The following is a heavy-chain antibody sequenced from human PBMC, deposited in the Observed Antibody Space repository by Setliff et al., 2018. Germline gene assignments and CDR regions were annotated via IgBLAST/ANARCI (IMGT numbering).Heavy chain of an antibody. V-gene: IGHV1-18*01. CDR2: ISGYNGNT. CDR1: GYTFTNFG. J-gene: IGHJ4*02. D-gene: IGHD2-15*01. Sequence: ASVKVSCKTSGYTFTNFGISWVRQAPGQGLEWMGWISGYNGNTNYAQKFQSRVTMTTDTFTNTAYMELSSLRSEDTAVYFCAREAGRGEFYFDYWGQGTLVTVSS. CDR3: AREAGRGEFYFDY.